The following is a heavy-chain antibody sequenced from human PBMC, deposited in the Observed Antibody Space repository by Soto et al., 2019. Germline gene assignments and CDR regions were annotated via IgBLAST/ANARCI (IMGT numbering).Heavy chain of an antibody. D-gene: IGHD3-9*01. J-gene: IGHJ6*02. Sequence: PGGSLRLSCEASGFTLSSYAMTWVRQAPGKGLEWVSVISGAGDTIYYADSVEGRFTISRDNSKNTLYLQMDSLTAEDTAVYFCAKDGYYDLSTGTGYYYYGLDVWCQGTTVTVSS. CDR2: ISGAGDTI. CDR1: GFTLSSYA. CDR3: AKDGYYDLSTGTGYYYYGLDV. V-gene: IGHV3-23*01.